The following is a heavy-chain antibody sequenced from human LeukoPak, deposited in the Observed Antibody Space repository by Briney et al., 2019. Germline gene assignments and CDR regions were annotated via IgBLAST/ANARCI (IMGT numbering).Heavy chain of an antibody. V-gene: IGHV4-59*01. CDR3: ARARGDIVLMVYADNWFDP. CDR2: IYYSGST. Sequence: SETLSLTCTVSGGSISSYYWTWIRQPPGKGLEWIGYIYYSGSTNYNPSLKSRVTISVDTSKNQFSLKLSSVTAADTAVYYCARARGDIVLMVYADNWFDPWGQGTLVTVSS. J-gene: IGHJ5*02. D-gene: IGHD2-8*01. CDR1: GGSISSYY.